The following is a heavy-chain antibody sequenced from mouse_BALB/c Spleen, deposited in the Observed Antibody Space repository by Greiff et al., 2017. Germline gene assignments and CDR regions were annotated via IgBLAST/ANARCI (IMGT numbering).Heavy chain of an antibody. CDR3: ARSYSFAY. J-gene: IGHJ3*01. Sequence: QVQLQQSGAELVKPGASVKMSCKASGYTFTSYNMHWVKQTPGQGLEWIGAIYPGNGDTSYNQKFKGKATLTADKSSSTAYMQLSSLTSEDSAVYYCARSYSFAYWGQGTLVTVSA. V-gene: IGHV1-12*01. CDR2: IYPGNGDT. CDR1: GYTFTSYN.